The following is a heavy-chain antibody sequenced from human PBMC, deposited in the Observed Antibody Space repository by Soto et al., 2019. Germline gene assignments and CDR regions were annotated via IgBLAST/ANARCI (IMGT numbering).Heavy chain of an antibody. V-gene: IGHV1-8*01. D-gene: IGHD4-4*01. CDR2: MNPNSGNT. Sequence: ASVKVSCKASGYTFTSYDINWVRQATGQGLEWMGWMNPNSGNTGYAQKFQGRVTMTRNTSISTAYMELSSLRSEDTAVYYCARGAKRRYVVHYSNYYYYYYMDVWGKGTTVTVSS. CDR3: ARGAKRRYVVHYSNYYYYYYMDV. CDR1: GYTFTSYD. J-gene: IGHJ6*03.